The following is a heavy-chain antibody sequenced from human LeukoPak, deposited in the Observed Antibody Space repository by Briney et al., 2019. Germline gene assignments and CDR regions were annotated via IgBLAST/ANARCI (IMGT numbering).Heavy chain of an antibody. CDR1: GGSISSGGSY. CDR2: IYYSGST. J-gene: IGHJ4*02. D-gene: IGHD4-17*01. V-gene: IGHV4-31*03. Sequence: SQTLSLTCTVSGGSISSGGSYWSWIRQHPGKGLEWIGYIYYSGSTYYNPSLKSRVNISVDTSKNQFSLKLSSVTAADTAVYYCARETTILRFFDYWGQGTLVTVSS. CDR3: ARETTILRFFDY.